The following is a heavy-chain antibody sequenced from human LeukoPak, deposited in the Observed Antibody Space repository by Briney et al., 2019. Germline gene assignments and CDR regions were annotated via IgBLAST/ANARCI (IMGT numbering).Heavy chain of an antibody. CDR1: GFTFSGFG. V-gene: IGHV3-33*01. CDR3: ARGRGADYGGNSGYFDY. J-gene: IGHJ4*02. CDR2: IWYDGSNK. D-gene: IGHD4-23*01. Sequence: GKSLRFSCAASGFTFSGFGMHWVRQAPGKGLEWVTVIWYDGSNKYYADSVKGRFTISRDNPKNTLYVQMNSLRAEDTAVYYCARGRGADYGGNSGYFDYWGQGTPVTVSS.